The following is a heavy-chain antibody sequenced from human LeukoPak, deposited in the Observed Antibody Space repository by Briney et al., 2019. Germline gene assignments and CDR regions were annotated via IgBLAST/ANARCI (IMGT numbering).Heavy chain of an antibody. CDR3: TRRGDWAFEY. CDR2: IYPGDFDT. Sequence: GESLKISCKGSGYTFTNYWIGWVRQMPGKGLEWMGIIYPGDFDTTYGPSFEGQVTISADKPITTAYLQWSSLKASDTAIYYCTRRGDWAFEYWGQGTLVTVSS. J-gene: IGHJ4*02. V-gene: IGHV5-51*01. D-gene: IGHD2-21*02. CDR1: GYTFTNYW.